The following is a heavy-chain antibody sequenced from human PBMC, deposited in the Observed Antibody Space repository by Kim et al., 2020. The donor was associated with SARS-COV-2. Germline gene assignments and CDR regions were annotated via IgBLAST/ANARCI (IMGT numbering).Heavy chain of an antibody. CDR2: IYYSGST. Sequence: SETLSLTCTVSGGSISSYYWSWIRQPPGKGLEWIGYIYYSGSTNYNPSLKCRVTISVDTSKYQFSLKLSSVTAADTAVYYCARLLRDYGEGGEGALDIWG. D-gene: IGHD4-17*01. V-gene: IGHV4-59*08. J-gene: IGHJ3*02. CDR1: GGSISSYY. CDR3: ARLLRDYGEGGEGALDI.